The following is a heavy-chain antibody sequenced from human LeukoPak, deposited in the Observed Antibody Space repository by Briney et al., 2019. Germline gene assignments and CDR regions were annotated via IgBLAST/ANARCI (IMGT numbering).Heavy chain of an antibody. D-gene: IGHD5-18*01. Sequence: PGGPLRLSCAASGFTVSSNYMSWVRQAPGKGLEWVSVIYSGGNTYYADSVKGRFTISRDNSKNTLYLQMNSLRAEDTAVYYCAISGYSYGSFDYWGQGTLVTVSS. CDR2: IYSGGNT. CDR3: AISGYSYGSFDY. J-gene: IGHJ4*02. V-gene: IGHV3-53*01. CDR1: GFTVSSNY.